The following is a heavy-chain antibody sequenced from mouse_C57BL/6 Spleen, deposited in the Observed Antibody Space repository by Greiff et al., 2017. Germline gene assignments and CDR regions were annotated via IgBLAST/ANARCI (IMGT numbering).Heavy chain of an antibody. Sequence: QVQLQQSGPGLVAPSQSLSITCTVSGFSLTSYAISWVRQPPGNGLEWLGVIWPGGGTNYNSALKSSLSISKDNAKSQVFLKMNSLQTDDTARYYCARTNWDGAMDYWGQGTSVTVSS. J-gene: IGHJ4*01. V-gene: IGHV2-9-1*01. CDR2: IWPGGGT. CDR3: ARTNWDGAMDY. CDR1: GFSLTSYA. D-gene: IGHD4-1*01.